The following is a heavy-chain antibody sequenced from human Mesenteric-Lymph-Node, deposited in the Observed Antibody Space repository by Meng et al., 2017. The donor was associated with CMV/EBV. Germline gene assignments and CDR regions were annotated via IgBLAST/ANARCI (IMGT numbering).Heavy chain of an antibody. CDR1: GGSVSSGSYY. Sequence: SETLSLTCTVSGGSVSSGSYYWSWIRQPPGKGLEWIGYIYYSGSTNYNPSLKSRVTISVDTSKNQFSLKLSSVTVADTAVYYCARVPVEWQDYSHYGMDVWGQGTTVTVSS. V-gene: IGHV4-61*01. J-gene: IGHJ6*02. D-gene: IGHD3-3*01. CDR2: IYYSGST. CDR3: ARVPVEWQDYSHYGMDV.